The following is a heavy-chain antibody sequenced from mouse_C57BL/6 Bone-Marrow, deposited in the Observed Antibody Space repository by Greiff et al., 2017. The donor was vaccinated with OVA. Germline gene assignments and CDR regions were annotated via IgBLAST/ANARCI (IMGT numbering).Heavy chain of an antibody. D-gene: IGHD1-1*01. J-gene: IGHJ2*01. CDR1: GFTFSSYA. V-gene: IGHV5-4*01. CDR2: ISDGGSYT. CDR3: ARDLRYYGPDY. Sequence: EVKLVESGGGLVKPGGSLKLSCAASGFTFSSYAMSWVRQTPEKRLEWVATISDGGSYTYYPDNVKGRFTISRDNAKNNLYLQMSHLKSEDTAMYYCARDLRYYGPDYWGQGTTLTVSS.